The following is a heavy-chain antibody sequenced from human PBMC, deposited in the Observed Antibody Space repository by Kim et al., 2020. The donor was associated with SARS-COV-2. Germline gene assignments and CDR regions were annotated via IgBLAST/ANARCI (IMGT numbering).Heavy chain of an antibody. D-gene: IGHD3-9*01. CDR3: ARLGVLTGFDY. V-gene: IGHV3-30*01. Sequence: KYSAHAVKGRFTISRDNSKTTLYLQMNSLRAEDTAVYYCARLGVLTGFDYWGQGTLVTVSS. CDR2: K. J-gene: IGHJ4*02.